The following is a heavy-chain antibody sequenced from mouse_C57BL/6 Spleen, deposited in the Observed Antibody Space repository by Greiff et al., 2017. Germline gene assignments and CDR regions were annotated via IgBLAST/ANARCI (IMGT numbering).Heavy chain of an antibody. CDR3: TREGYYGNGFDY. CDR2: IDPETGGT. Sequence: VQLQQSGAELVRPGASVTLSCKASGYTFTDYEMHWVKQTPVHGLEWIGAIDPETGGTAYNQKFKGKAILTADKSSSTAYMELRSLTSEDSAVYYCTREGYYGNGFDYWGQGTTRTVSS. CDR1: GYTFTDYE. V-gene: IGHV1-15*01. D-gene: IGHD2-1*01. J-gene: IGHJ2*01.